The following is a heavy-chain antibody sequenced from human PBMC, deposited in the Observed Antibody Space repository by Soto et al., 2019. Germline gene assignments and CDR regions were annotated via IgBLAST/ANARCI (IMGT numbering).Heavy chain of an antibody. CDR1: GGSISKFY. CDR3: VRDGSKTLRDWFDP. J-gene: IGHJ5*02. CDR2: VYATGTT. V-gene: IGHV4-4*07. D-gene: IGHD3-10*01. Sequence: SETLSLTCSVSGGSISKFYWSWIRKTAGKGLEWMGRVYATGTTDYNPSLRSRVAMSVDISRKTFSLRLTSVTAADTGMYYCVRDGSKTLRDWFDPWGQGKLVTVSS.